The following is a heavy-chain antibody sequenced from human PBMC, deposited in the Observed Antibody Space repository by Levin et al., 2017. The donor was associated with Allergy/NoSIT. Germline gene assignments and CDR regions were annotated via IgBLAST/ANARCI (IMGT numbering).Heavy chain of an antibody. CDR2: IDPSDSYT. J-gene: IGHJ5*02. Sequence: PGGSLRLSCKTYGYNFTSFWISWVRQMPGKGLEWMGRIDPSDSYTTYSPSFQGHVSISVDKSIRTVYLQWGSLEASDTAIYYCANTPDCGGGSCYSDRWFDPWGQGTLVSVSS. CDR3: ANTPDCGGGSCYSDRWFDP. CDR1: GYNFTSFW. V-gene: IGHV5-10-1*01. D-gene: IGHD2-15*01.